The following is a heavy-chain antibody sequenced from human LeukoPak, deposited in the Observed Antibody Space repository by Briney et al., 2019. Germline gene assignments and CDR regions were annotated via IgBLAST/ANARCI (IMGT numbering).Heavy chain of an antibody. D-gene: IGHD5-18*01. Sequence: QAGGSLRLSCAASGFTVSSNYMSWVRQAPGKGLEWVAFIRYDGSNKYYADSVKGRFTISRDNSKNTLYLQMNSLRAEDTAVYYCAKETRRYSYGFDAFDIWGQGTMVTVSS. V-gene: IGHV3-30*02. CDR2: IRYDGSNK. CDR3: AKETRRYSYGFDAFDI. J-gene: IGHJ3*02. CDR1: GFTVSSNY.